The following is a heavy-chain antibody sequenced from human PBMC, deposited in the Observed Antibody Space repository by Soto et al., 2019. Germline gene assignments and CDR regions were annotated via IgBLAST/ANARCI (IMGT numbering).Heavy chain of an antibody. D-gene: IGHD3-16*01. CDR3: ARMETFGSLNWFDP. CDR1: GYSFTNND. J-gene: IGHJ5*02. Sequence: ASVKASCKASGYSFTNNDVSWVRQATGQGLEWMGWMNPGSGDTGYAQKFQGRATMTRDISIATAYMELSSLRSDDTAIYYCARMETFGSLNWFDPWGQGTLVTVSS. CDR2: MNPGSGDT. V-gene: IGHV1-8*01.